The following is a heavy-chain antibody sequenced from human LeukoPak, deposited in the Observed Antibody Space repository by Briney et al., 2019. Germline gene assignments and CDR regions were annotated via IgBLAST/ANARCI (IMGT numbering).Heavy chain of an antibody. CDR1: GYTFTSYG. J-gene: IGHJ4*02. D-gene: IGHD3-22*01. CDR3: ARVGAYYYDSSGYYPFDY. V-gene: IGHV1-18*01. CDR2: ISAYNGNT. Sequence: ASVKVSCKASGYTFTSYGISWVRQAPGQGLEWVGWISAYNGNTNYAQKLQGRVTMTTDTSTSTAYMELRSLRSDDTAVYYCARVGAYYYDSSGYYPFDYWGQGTLVTVSS.